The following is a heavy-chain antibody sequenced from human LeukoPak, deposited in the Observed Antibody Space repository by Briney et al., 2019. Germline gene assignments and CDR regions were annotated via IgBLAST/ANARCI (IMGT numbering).Heavy chain of an antibody. D-gene: IGHD4-17*01. CDR1: GCTFSSYA. Sequence: GASVKVSCKASGCTFSSYAISWVRQAPGQGLEWMGRIIPNLGIANYAQKFQGRVTITADKSTSTAYMELSSLRSEDTAVYYCARIATVTTEGYNWFDPWGQGTLVTVSS. V-gene: IGHV1-69*04. CDR2: IIPNLGIA. CDR3: ARIATVTTEGYNWFDP. J-gene: IGHJ5*02.